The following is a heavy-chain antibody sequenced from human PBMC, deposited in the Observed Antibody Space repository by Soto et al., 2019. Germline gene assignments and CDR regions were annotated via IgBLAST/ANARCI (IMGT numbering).Heavy chain of an antibody. Sequence: GGSLRLSCAASGFTFSSYSMNWVRQAPGKGLEWVSSISSSSSYIYYADSVKGRFTISRDNAKNSLYLQMNSLRAEDTAVYYCARDLYGDYVGYFDYWGQGTLVTAPQ. D-gene: IGHD4-17*01. V-gene: IGHV3-21*01. CDR2: ISSSSSYI. CDR3: ARDLYGDYVGYFDY. J-gene: IGHJ4*02. CDR1: GFTFSSYS.